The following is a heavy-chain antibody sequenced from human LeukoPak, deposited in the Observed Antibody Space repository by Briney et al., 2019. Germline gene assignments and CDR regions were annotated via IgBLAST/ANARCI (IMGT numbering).Heavy chain of an antibody. CDR3: ARAPESSSWDDFDY. D-gene: IGHD6-13*01. Sequence: GGSLPLSCPASRFTLSNYALHWVRQAPGKGLEYVSAISSNGGRTYYANSVKGRFTISRDNSKNTLYLQMDSLRDEDMAVYYCARAPESSSWDDFDYWGQGTLVTVSS. CDR1: RFTLSNYA. CDR2: ISSNGGRT. J-gene: IGHJ4*02. V-gene: IGHV3-64*01.